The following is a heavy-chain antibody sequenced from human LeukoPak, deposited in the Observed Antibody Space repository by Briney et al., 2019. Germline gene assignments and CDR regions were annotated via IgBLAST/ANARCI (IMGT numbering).Heavy chain of an antibody. D-gene: IGHD3-3*02. CDR1: GFSFTSYW. CDR2: INTDGSST. J-gene: IGHJ3*02. V-gene: IGHV3-74*01. Sequence: GGSLRLSCAASGFSFTSYWMHWVRQAPGKGLVWVSRINTDGSSTSYADSVKGRFTISRDNAKSTLYLQMNSLRAEDTAVYYCASPTRLAFGAFDIWGQGTMVTVSS. CDR3: ASPTRLAFGAFDI.